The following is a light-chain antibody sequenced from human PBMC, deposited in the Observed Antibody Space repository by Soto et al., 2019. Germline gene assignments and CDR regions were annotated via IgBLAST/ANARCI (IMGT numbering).Light chain of an antibody. CDR3: QQRNSYPIA. V-gene: IGKV1-9*01. Sequence: DIQLTQSPSLLSASVGDRVTITCRASQGIRSYLAWYQQKPGKAPKLLIYAASTLQSGVPSRFSGSESGAEFYLTISSLQAEDFVTYFFQQRNSYPIAFGQGTQLENK. J-gene: IGKJ5*01. CDR1: QGIRSY. CDR2: AAS.